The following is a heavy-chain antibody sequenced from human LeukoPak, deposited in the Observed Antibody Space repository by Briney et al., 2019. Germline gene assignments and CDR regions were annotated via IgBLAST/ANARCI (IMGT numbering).Heavy chain of an antibody. V-gene: IGHV1-18*01. CDR3: ARDVPPYYDFWSGYYTEYFDY. CDR2: ISAYNGNT. J-gene: IGHJ4*02. Sequence: ASVKVSCKASGYTFTSYGISWVRQAPGQGLEWMGWISAYNGNTNYAQKLQGRVTMTTDTSTSTAYMELRSLRSDGTAVYYCARDVPPYYDFWSGYYTEYFDYWGQGTLVTVSS. D-gene: IGHD3-3*01. CDR1: GYTFTSYG.